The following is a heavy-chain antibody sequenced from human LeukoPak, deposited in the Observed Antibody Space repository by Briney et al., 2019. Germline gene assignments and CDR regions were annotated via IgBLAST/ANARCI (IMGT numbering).Heavy chain of an antibody. CDR1: GGSISSGGYS. J-gene: IGHJ5*02. CDR2: IYYSGST. Sequence: SETLSLTCAVSGGSISSGGYSWSWIRQPPGKGLEWIGYIYYSGSTNYNPSLKSRVTISVDTSKNQFSLKLSSVTAADTAVYYCARGRPIYCGGDCYNWFDP. D-gene: IGHD2-21*02. V-gene: IGHV4-61*08. CDR3: ARGRPIYCGGDCYNWFDP.